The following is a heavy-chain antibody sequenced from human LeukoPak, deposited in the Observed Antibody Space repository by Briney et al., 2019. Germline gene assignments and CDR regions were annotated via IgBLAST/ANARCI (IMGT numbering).Heavy chain of an antibody. J-gene: IGHJ4*02. V-gene: IGHV3-7*01. CDR2: IKQDGSEK. CDR1: GFTFSSYW. Sequence: GGSLRLSCAASGFTFSSYWMSWVRQAPGKGLEWVANIKQDGSEKYYVDSVKGRFTISRDNAKNSLYLQMNSLRAEDTAVYYCARRRYYYGSGTHYFDYWGQGTLVTVSS. CDR3: ARRRYYYGSGTHYFDY. D-gene: IGHD3-10*01.